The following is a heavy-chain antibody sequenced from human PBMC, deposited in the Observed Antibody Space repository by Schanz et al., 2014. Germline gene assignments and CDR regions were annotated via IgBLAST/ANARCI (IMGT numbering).Heavy chain of an antibody. V-gene: IGHV1-3*01. CDR1: GYSFTPFP. CDR2: INAGTGNT. Sequence: QVQLVQSWAEVKGPGASVKVSCKASGYSFTPFPIHWVRQAPGQRLEWMGWINAGTGNTEYSQKFQGRVTITRDTLASTAYMEVSSLRAEDTAVYYCARGGSPEDVFDIWGRGTILTVSS. J-gene: IGHJ3*02. D-gene: IGHD5-12*01. CDR3: ARGGSPEDVFDI.